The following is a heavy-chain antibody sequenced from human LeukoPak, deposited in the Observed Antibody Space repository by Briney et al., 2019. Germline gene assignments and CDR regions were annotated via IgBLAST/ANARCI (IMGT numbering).Heavy chain of an antibody. CDR2: IYTSGST. Sequence: SETLSLTWAVSGGSISTYYWSWVRQPAGKGLEWIGRIYTSGSTNYNPSLKSGVTISVDTSKNQFSLKLRSVTAADTGVYYCARAGDYYGSGSYYYWGQGTLVSVSS. V-gene: IGHV4-4*07. D-gene: IGHD3-10*01. CDR1: GGSISTYY. CDR3: ARAGDYYGSGSYYY. J-gene: IGHJ4*02.